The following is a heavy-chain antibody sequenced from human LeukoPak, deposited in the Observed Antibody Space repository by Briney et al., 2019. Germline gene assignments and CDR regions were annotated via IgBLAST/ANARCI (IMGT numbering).Heavy chain of an antibody. CDR1: GLTVTNAW. D-gene: IGHD4-17*01. Sequence: GGSLRLSCSASGLTVTNAWMNWVRQAPGKGLVWVSHINSDGSSTNYADSVKGRFTISRDNAKNTLYLQMNSLRAEDTAVYYCASRNDYGGLYWGQGTLVTVSS. J-gene: IGHJ4*02. CDR3: ASRNDYGGLY. V-gene: IGHV3-74*01. CDR2: INSDGSST.